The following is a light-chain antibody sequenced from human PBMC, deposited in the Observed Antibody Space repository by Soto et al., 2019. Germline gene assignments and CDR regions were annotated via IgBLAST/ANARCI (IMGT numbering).Light chain of an antibody. CDR1: QSVSSN. CDR3: QQYRT. Sequence: EIVLTQSPVTLSVSPGERATLSCRASQSVSSNLAWYQQKPGQAPRLLIYGASTRANGVPARVSGGGSGTEFTLTISSLQSEDFALYYGQQYRTFGQGTKVEIK. CDR2: GAS. V-gene: IGKV3-15*01. J-gene: IGKJ1*01.